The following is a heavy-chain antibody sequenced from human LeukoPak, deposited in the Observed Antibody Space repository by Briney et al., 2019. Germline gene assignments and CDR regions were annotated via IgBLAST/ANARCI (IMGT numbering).Heavy chain of an antibody. CDR2: INPSGGST. Sequence: ASVKVSCKASGYTFTSYGISWVRQAPGQGLEWMGIINPSGGSTSYAQKFQGRVTMTRDMSTSTVYMELSSLRSEDTAVYYCARGFLVGEYYFDYWGQGTLVTVSS. CDR1: GYTFTSYG. CDR3: ARGFLVGEYYFDY. J-gene: IGHJ4*02. V-gene: IGHV1-46*01. D-gene: IGHD2-8*02.